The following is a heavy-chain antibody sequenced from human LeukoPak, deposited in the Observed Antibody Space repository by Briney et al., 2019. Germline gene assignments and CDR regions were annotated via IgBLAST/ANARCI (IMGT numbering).Heavy chain of an antibody. J-gene: IGHJ4*02. D-gene: IGHD6-19*01. V-gene: IGHV6-1*01. CDR3: ARDPRITLAGTADY. Sequence: SQTLSLTCAGSGYSVSSNSAAWNWIRQSPSRGLEWLGRTYYRSKWYNDYAVSVKSRIIINRDTSKNQFSLQLNSVTPEDTAVYYCARDPRITLAGTADYWGQGILVTVSS. CDR2: TYYRSKWYN. CDR1: GYSVSSNSAA.